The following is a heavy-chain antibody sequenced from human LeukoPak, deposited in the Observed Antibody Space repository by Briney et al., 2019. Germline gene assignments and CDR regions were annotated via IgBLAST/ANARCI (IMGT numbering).Heavy chain of an antibody. CDR3: ASRYCSSTSCYVFRDY. J-gene: IGHJ4*02. Sequence: SETLSLTCTVSGYSISSGYYWGWIRQPPGKGLEWIGSIYHSGSTYYNPSLKSRVTISVDTSKNQFSLKLSSVTAADTAVYYCASRYCSSTSCYVFRDYWGQGTLVTVSS. V-gene: IGHV4-38-2*02. CDR1: GYSISSGYY. CDR2: IYHSGST. D-gene: IGHD2-2*01.